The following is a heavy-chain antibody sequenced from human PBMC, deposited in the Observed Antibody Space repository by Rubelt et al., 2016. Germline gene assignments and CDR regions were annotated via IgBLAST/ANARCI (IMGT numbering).Heavy chain of an antibody. V-gene: IGHV3-30*04. J-gene: IGHJ5*01. D-gene: IGHD6-19*01. Sequence: VQLVESGGGLVKPGGSLKLSCAASGFSFSSYAMHGVRQAPGKGLEWVAVISYDGSNKYYADSVKGRFTISRDNSKNTLYLQMSSLRVEDTAIYFCAKEWRGLAVTNRFDSWGQGTLVTVSS. CDR1: GFSFSSYA. CDR3: AKEWRGLAVTNRFDS. CDR2: ISYDGSNK.